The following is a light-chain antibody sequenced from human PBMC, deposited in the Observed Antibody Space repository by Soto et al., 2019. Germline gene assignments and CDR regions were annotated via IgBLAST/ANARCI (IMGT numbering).Light chain of an antibody. CDR2: DVT. V-gene: IGLV2-11*01. CDR1: SSDVGGYNY. Sequence: QSALTQPRSVSGSPGQSVTISCTGTSSDVGGYNYVSWYQQHPGKAPKLMIYDVTKRPSGVPDRFSGSKSGNTASLTISGLQAEDEADYYCSSYTTNNTVVFGGGTKLTVL. J-gene: IGLJ3*02. CDR3: SSYTTNNTVV.